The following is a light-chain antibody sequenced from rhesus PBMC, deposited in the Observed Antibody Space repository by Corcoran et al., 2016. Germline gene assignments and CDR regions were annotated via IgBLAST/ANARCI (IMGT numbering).Light chain of an antibody. CDR2: KAS. CDR3: LQYDSSPYS. CDR1: QVISSW. Sequence: DIQMTQSPSSLSASVGDKVTITCRASQVISSWLAWYQQKPVIPPRLRIYKASSLRSGVPSRFSGSGFRTEFTLTIRSLQPEDFATYFCLQYDSSPYSFGQGTKVEIK. J-gene: IGKJ2*01. V-gene: IGKV1-21*01.